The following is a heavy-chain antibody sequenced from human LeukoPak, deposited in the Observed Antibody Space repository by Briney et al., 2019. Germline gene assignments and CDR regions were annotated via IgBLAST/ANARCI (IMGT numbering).Heavy chain of an antibody. Sequence: VASVKVSCKASGYTFTSYDINWVRQATGQGLEWMGWMNPNSGNTGYAHKFQGRVTMTRNTPISTAYMELSSLRSEDTAVYYCASGAYCGGDCYTGVGGQGTRATVSS. V-gene: IGHV1-8*01. CDR2: MNPNSGNT. J-gene: IGHJ4*02. CDR1: GYTFTSYD. D-gene: IGHD2-21*02. CDR3: ASGAYCGGDCYTGV.